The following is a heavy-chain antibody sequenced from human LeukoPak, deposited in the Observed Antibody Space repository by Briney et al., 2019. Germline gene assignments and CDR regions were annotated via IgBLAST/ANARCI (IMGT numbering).Heavy chain of an antibody. D-gene: IGHD2-15*01. CDR1: GFIFSSYS. CDR2: FSSSGSYI. Sequence: AGGSMRLSCAAAGFIFSSYSRSWVRLAPGKVLGWVSSFSSSGSYIYYADSVKGRFTISRDNAKNSLNLQMNSLRAEDTAVYYCARLGLLGDCSGGSCYLGEWSLDYWGQGTLVTVSS. J-gene: IGHJ4*02. CDR3: ARLGLLGDCSGGSCYLGEWSLDY. V-gene: IGHV3-21*01.